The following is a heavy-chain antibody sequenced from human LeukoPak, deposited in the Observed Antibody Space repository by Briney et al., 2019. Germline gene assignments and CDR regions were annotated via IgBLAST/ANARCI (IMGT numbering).Heavy chain of an antibody. CDR3: ARDWMGYCSSNSCYLYYMDV. V-gene: IGHV3-7*01. J-gene: IGHJ6*03. CDR2: IKEDGSEK. CDR1: GFTFSSYW. D-gene: IGHD2-2*01. Sequence: PGGSLRLSCAASGFTFSSYWMSWVRQAPGKGLEWVANIKEDGSEKDYVDSVRGRFTISRDNARNSLYLQMNSLRAEDTAVYYCARDWMGYCSSNSCYLYYMDVWGNGTTVTVSS.